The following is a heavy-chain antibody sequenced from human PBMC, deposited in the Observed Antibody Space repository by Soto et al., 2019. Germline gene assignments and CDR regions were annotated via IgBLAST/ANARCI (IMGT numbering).Heavy chain of an antibody. D-gene: IGHD2-15*01. Sequence: QVQLVQSGAEVKKPGSSVKVSCKASGGTFSSYTISWVRQAPGQGLEWMGRIIPILGIANYAQKFQGRLTITADKSTSTAYLALSSLTSEDTAVYYCAREPYCSGGSCYDYYGMDVWGQGTTVTVSS. CDR2: IIPILGIA. CDR3: AREPYCSGGSCYDYYGMDV. J-gene: IGHJ6*02. V-gene: IGHV1-69*02. CDR1: GGTFSSYT.